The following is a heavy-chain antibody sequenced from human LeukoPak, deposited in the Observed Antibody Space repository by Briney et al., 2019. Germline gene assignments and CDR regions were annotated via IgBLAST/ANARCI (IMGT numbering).Heavy chain of an antibody. Sequence: PGGSLRLSCAASGFTFNNYWMHWVRQAPGKGLVWVGRIKSKTDGGTTDYAAPVKGRFTISRDDSKNTLYLQMNSLKTEDTAAYYCTTDRGIVVVITSGFDYWGQGTLVTVSS. CDR1: GFTFNNYW. J-gene: IGHJ4*02. CDR3: TTDRGIVVVITSGFDY. D-gene: IGHD3-22*01. V-gene: IGHV3-15*07. CDR2: IKSKTDGGTT.